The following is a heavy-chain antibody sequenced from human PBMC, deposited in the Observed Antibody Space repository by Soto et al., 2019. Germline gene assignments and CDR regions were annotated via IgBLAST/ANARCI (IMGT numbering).Heavy chain of an antibody. CDR3: ASGSTTVVTPNWFDP. Sequence: QVQLQESGPGLVKSSETLFLTCAVSGGSITSNNLWSWIRHPPGQGLEWIGEIYHSGSANYNPSLKRRIIMTVDKSKNQFSLKLNSVTAADTAVYYCASGSTTVVTPNWFDPWGQGTLVTVSS. CDR1: GGSITSNNL. CDR2: IYHSGSA. J-gene: IGHJ5*02. D-gene: IGHD4-17*01. V-gene: IGHV4-4*02.